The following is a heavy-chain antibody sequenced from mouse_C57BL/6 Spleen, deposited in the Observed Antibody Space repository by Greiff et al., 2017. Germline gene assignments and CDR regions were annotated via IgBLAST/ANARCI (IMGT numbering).Heavy chain of an antibody. CDR3: ARDYYDYDPAWFAY. V-gene: IGHV5-17*01. CDR2: ISSGSSTI. J-gene: IGHJ3*01. D-gene: IGHD2-4*01. Sequence: EVQGVESGGGLVKPGGSLKLSCAASGFTFSDYGMHWARQAPEKGLEWVAYISSGSSTIYYADTVKGRFTISRDNAKNTLFLQMTSLRSEDTAMXYCARDYYDYDPAWFAYWGQGTLVTVSA. CDR1: GFTFSDYG.